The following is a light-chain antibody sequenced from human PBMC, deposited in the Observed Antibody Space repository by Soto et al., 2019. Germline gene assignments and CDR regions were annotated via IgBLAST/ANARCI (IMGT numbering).Light chain of an antibody. J-gene: IGKJ4*01. CDR2: DAS. Sequence: EIVLTQSPATLSLSPGERATLSCRASQSVSSYLAWYQQKPGPAPRLLIYDASNRATGIPARFIGRGSGTDFTLTISRLEPEDFAVYYCQQRSNWQITFGEGTKLEIK. V-gene: IGKV3-11*01. CDR1: QSVSSY. CDR3: QQRSNWQIT.